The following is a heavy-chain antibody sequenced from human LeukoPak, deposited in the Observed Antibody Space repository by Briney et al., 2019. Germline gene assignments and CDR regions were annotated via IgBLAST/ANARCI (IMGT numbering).Heavy chain of an antibody. Sequence: ASVKVSCKASGYTFTGYYMRWVRQAPGQGLEWMGWINPNSGGTNYAQKFQGRVTMTRDTSISTAYMELSRLRSDDTAVYYCARDPVFGVVTYYYYYMDVWGKGTTVTVS. CDR3: ARDPVFGVVTYYYYYMDV. CDR2: INPNSGGT. V-gene: IGHV1-2*02. J-gene: IGHJ6*03. D-gene: IGHD3-3*01. CDR1: GYTFTGYY.